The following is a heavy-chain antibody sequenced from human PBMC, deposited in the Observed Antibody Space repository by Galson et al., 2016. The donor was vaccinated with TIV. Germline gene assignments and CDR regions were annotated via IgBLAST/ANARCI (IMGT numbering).Heavy chain of an antibody. J-gene: IGHJ4*02. CDR1: GYSLTSYW. Sequence: QSGAEVKKPGESLKISCKASGYSLTSYWIAWVRQVPGKGLEWMGIIYARDSDIKYSPSFQGQVTISADESVSTAYLQWSSLKPSDTAIYYCARADYDNSGYWGPGTLVTVS. CDR2: IYARDSDI. V-gene: IGHV5-51*03. D-gene: IGHD3-22*01. CDR3: ARADYDNSGY.